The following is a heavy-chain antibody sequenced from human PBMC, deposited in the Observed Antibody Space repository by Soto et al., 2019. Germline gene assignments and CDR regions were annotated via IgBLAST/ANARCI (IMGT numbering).Heavy chain of an antibody. D-gene: IGHD5-12*01. Sequence: QVRLVQSGAEVKKPGASVKVSCKFSGYNFINYGMTWVRQAPGQGLEGMGWISGSNGATNYAQRFQGRVTLTTDTSTNTAYMELRSLRLDDTAVYYCARDSKWLIINGNWFDSWGQGTRVTVSS. CDR2: ISGSNGAT. J-gene: IGHJ5*01. V-gene: IGHV1-18*04. CDR3: ARDSKWLIINGNWFDS. CDR1: GYNFINYG.